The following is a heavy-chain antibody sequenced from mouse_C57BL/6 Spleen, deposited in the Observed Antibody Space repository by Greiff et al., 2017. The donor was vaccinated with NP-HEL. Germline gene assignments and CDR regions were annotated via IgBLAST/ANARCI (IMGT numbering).Heavy chain of an antibody. CDR2: IWGDGST. J-gene: IGHJ4*01. CDR1: GFSLTSYG. V-gene: IGHV2-3*01. CDR3: AKRGPNYYGSSPLSMDY. D-gene: IGHD1-1*01. Sequence: VKLMESGPGLVAPSQSLSITCTVSGFSLTSYGVSWVRQPPGKGLEWLGVIWGDGSTNYHSALISRLSISKDNSKSQVFLKLNSLQTDDTATYYCAKRGPNYYGSSPLSMDYWGQGTSVTVSS.